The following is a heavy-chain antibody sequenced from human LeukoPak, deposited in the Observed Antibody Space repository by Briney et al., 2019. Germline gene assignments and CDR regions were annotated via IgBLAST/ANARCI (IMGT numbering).Heavy chain of an antibody. Sequence: SETLSLTCAVYGGSFSGYYWSWIRRPPGKGLEWIGEINHSGSTNYNPSLKSRVTISVDTSKNQFSLKLSSMTAADTAVYYCARGVPIVVVPAAVVVAATSVLSGMDVWGQGTTVTVSS. CDR2: INHSGST. CDR3: ARGVPIVVVPAAVVVAATSVLSGMDV. CDR1: GGSFSGYY. D-gene: IGHD2-2*01. J-gene: IGHJ6*02. V-gene: IGHV4-34*01.